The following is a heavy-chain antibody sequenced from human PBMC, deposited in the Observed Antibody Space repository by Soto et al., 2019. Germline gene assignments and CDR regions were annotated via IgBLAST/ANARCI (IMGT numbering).Heavy chain of an antibody. Sequence: QVQLVQSGAEVKKPGASVKVSCKASGDTFTSYDINWVRQATGQGLEWMGWMNPKNGNTGYAQKFQGRVTMTRNTSITTAYMELSCLRSEDTAVYYCAKAGWLGWFDPWGQGTLVTVSS. D-gene: IGHD1-1*01. J-gene: IGHJ5*02. V-gene: IGHV1-8*01. CDR2: MNPKNGNT. CDR1: GDTFTSYD. CDR3: AKAGWLGWFDP.